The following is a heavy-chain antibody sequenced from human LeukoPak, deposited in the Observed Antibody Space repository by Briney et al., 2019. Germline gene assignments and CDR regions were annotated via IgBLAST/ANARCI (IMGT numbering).Heavy chain of an antibody. D-gene: IGHD2-2*01. V-gene: IGHV3-66*02. CDR1: GFTFSSYW. J-gene: IGHJ4*02. CDR3: ARGSTACSSTSCPSSGYYFDY. Sequence: PGDSLRLSCAASGFTFSSYWMHWVRQAPGKGLEWVSVIYSGGSTYYADSVKGRFTIPRDNSKNTLYLQMNSLRAEDTAVYYCARGSTACSSTSCPSSGYYFDYWGQGTLVTVSS. CDR2: IYSGGST.